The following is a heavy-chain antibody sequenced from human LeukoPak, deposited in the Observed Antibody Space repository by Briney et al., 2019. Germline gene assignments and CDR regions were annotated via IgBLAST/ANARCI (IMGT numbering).Heavy chain of an antibody. CDR3: AFGYCSGGSCYSLTAPLDY. J-gene: IGHJ4*02. Sequence: GSSVKVSCKASGGTFSSYAISWVRQAPGQGLEWMGGIIPIFGTANYAQTFQGRVTITADESTSTAYMELSSLRSEDTAVYYCAFGYCSGGSCYSLTAPLDYWGQGTLVTVSS. D-gene: IGHD2-15*01. CDR1: GGTFSSYA. CDR2: IIPIFGTA. V-gene: IGHV1-69*01.